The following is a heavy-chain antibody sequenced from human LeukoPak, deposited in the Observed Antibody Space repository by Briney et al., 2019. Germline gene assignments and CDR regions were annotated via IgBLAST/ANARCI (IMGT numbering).Heavy chain of an antibody. D-gene: IGHD6-19*01. J-gene: IGHJ4*02. CDR1: GYTFTSYG. CDR2: ISAYNGNT. V-gene: IGHV1-18*04. Sequence: ASVKVSCKASGYTFTSYGISWVRQAPGQGLEWMGWISAYNGNTNYAQKLQGRVTMTTDTSTSTAYMELRSLRSDDTAVYYCAREGRQGQWLVQGRYYFDYWGQGTLVTVSS. CDR3: AREGRQGQWLVQGRYYFDY.